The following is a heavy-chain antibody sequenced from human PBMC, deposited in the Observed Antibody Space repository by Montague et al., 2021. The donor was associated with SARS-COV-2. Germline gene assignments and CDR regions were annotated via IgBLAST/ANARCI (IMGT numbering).Heavy chain of an antibody. Sequence: SETLSLTCSVSSDSISSRSYCWAWIRQSPGKGLEWIGNICYGGSTYYNPSLRSRVVMSAETSKSQFSLKLYSVTAADTSIHYCARRRDRSTVVSPAVFDLWGQGTMVIVSS. CDR3: ARRRDRSTVVSPAVFDL. D-gene: IGHD4-23*01. CDR2: ICYGGST. V-gene: IGHV4-39*01. J-gene: IGHJ3*01. CDR1: SDSISSRSYC.